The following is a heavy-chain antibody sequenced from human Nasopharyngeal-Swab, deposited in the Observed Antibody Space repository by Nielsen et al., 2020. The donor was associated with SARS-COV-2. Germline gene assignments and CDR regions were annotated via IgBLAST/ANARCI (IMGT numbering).Heavy chain of an antibody. J-gene: IGHJ4*02. D-gene: IGHD6-19*01. CDR2: ISRSDSTT. CDR3: ARADSSGWFFSD. V-gene: IGHV3-48*03. Sequence: WIRQRPGKGLEWVSYISRSDSTTYYADSVKGRFTISRDNAKNSLYLQMNSLRVEDTGVYYCARADSSGWFFSDWGRGTLVTGSS.